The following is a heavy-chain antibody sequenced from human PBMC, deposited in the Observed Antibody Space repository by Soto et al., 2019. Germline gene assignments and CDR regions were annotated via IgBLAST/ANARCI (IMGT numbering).Heavy chain of an antibody. CDR2: IWYDGSNK. CDR3: ARVEGGSSAFDH. Sequence: GGSLRLSCAASGFTFSSYGMHWVRQAPGKGLEWVAVIWYDGSNKYYADSVKGRFTISRDNSKNTLYLQMNSLRAEDTAVYYCARVEGGSSAFDHWGQGTLVTVSS. V-gene: IGHV3-33*01. D-gene: IGHD1-26*01. J-gene: IGHJ4*02. CDR1: GFTFSSYG.